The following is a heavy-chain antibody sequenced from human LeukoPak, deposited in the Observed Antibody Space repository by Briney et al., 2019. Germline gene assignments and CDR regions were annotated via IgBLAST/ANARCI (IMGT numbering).Heavy chain of an antibody. CDR2: ISISGSTI. J-gene: IGHJ4*02. D-gene: IGHD5-18*01. V-gene: IGHV3-11*01. CDR1: GFTFSDYY. Sequence: GGPLRLSCAASGFTFSDYYMSWIRQAPGKGLELVSYISISGSTIYYADSVKGRFTISRDNAKNSLYLQMNSLRAEETAVYYCAREITAMDYWGQGTLVTVSS. CDR3: AREITAMDY.